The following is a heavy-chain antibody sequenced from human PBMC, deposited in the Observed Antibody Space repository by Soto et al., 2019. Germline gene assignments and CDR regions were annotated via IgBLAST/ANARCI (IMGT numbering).Heavy chain of an antibody. D-gene: IGHD1-26*01. Sequence: SVKVSLKASGGTFSSYAISWVRQAPGQGLEWMGGIIPIFGTANYAQKFQGRVTITADESTSTAYMELSSLRSEDTAVYYCARDPGTTNSRYYYGMDVWGQGTTVTVSS. CDR1: GGTFSSYA. V-gene: IGHV1-69*01. J-gene: IGHJ6*02. CDR2: IIPIFGTA. CDR3: ARDPGTTNSRYYYGMDV.